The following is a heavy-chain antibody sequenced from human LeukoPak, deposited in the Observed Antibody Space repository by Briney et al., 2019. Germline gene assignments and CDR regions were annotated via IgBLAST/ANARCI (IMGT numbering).Heavy chain of an antibody. Sequence: ASVKVSCKASGYTFTSYGITWVRQAPGQGLEWMGWISTYNGNTNCAQNLQGRVSMTTDTSTSTAYMELRSLRSDDTAVYYCARGRGSTSRCWAQGTLVTVSS. CDR3: ARGRGSTSRC. CDR1: GYTFTSYG. D-gene: IGHD5-12*01. CDR2: ISTYNGNT. J-gene: IGHJ4*02. V-gene: IGHV1-18*01.